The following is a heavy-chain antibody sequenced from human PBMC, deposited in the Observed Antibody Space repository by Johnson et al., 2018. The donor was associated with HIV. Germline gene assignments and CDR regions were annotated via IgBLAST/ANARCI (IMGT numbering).Heavy chain of an antibody. D-gene: IGHD1-1*01. CDR2: MWYDGSNR. V-gene: IGHV3-33*08. J-gene: IGHJ3*02. CDR1: GFTFSTYG. Sequence: QVQLVESGGGVVQPGRSLRLSCAASGFTFSTYGMHWVRQAPGKGLEWVAVMWYDGSNRYYADSVKGRFTISRDNSKNSLYLQMNSLRAEDTAVYYCARVNEDLLYAFDILGQGTMVTVSS. CDR3: ARVNEDLLYAFDI.